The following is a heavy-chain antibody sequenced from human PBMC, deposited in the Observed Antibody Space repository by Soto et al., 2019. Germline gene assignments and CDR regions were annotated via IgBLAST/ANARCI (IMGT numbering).Heavy chain of an antibody. CDR3: ARSRVDYTLYYYGMDV. D-gene: IGHD3-3*01. J-gene: IGHJ6*02. V-gene: IGHV1-69*06. CDR1: GGTFSSYA. CDR2: IIPIFGTA. Sequence: SVKVSCKASGGTFSSYAISWVRQAPGQGLEWMGGIIPIFGTANYAQKFQGRVTITADKSTSTAYMELSSLRSEDTAVYYCARSRVDYTLYYYGMDVWGQGTTVTVSS.